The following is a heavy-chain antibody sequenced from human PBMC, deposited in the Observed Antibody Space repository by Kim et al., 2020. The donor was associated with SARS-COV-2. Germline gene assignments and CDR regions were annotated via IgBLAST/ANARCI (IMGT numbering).Heavy chain of an antibody. V-gene: IGHV3-48*02. CDR1: GFNFTTNS. CDR3: SRLHGEYFQN. J-gene: IGHJ1*01. Sequence: GGSLRLSCVASGFNFTTNSMNWVRQAPGKGLEWVSFSSGMTSVKYYAESVKGRFTISRDAAKNSLYLQMNSLRDEDTAVYYCSRLHGEYFQNWGRGTLVTVSS. CDR2: SSGMTSVK. D-gene: IGHD4-4*01.